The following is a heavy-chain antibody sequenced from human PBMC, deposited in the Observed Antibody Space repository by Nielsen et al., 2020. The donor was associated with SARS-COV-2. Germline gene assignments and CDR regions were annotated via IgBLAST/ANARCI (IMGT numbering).Heavy chain of an antibody. V-gene: IGHV3-74*01. Sequence: GGSLRLSCAASGFTFGDYYMHWVRQTPGKGLVCVARISGDGTDINYADSVKGRFTISRDYSRNTLFLQMNSLRAEDTGVYYCTRMANFDISLYHGYIPHWGQGTLVTVSS. J-gene: IGHJ1*01. CDR2: ISGDGTDI. CDR3: TRMANFDISLYHGYIPH. D-gene: IGHD3-9*01. CDR1: GFTFGDYY.